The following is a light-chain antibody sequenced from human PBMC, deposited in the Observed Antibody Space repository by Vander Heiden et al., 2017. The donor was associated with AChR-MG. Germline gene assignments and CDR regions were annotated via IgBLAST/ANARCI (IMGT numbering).Light chain of an antibody. V-gene: IGKV1-5*03. CDR1: QSISRS. CDR2: KAS. CDR3: QRYNSYPWT. Sequence: DIHMTQSPSTLSASVGARVTITFCASQSISRSLAWYQQKPGQAPNVLIYKASTLDRGVPPWCGGSGWREEFTLTISSLQHDDFATYCHQRYNSYPWTFGQGTKVEIK. J-gene: IGKJ1*01.